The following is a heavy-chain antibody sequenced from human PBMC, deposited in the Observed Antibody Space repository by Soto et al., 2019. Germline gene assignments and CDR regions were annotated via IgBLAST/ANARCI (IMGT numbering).Heavy chain of an antibody. CDR3: ARAGKLPYYYYFDY. J-gene: IGHJ4*02. V-gene: IGHV3-53*01. Sequence: PGGSLRLSCAASGFTVSSTYMTWVRQAPGKGLEWVSIIYSDGSTYYADSVKGRFTISRDNSKNTLFLQMNSVRAEDTAVHYCARAGKLPYYYYFDYWGQGTLVTVSS. CDR1: GFTVSSTY. D-gene: IGHD3-10*01. CDR2: IYSDGST.